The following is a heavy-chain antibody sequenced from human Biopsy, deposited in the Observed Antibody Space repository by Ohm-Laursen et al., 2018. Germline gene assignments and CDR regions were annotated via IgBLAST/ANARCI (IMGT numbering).Heavy chain of an antibody. J-gene: IGHJ4*02. CDR1: GGSITDDY. D-gene: IGHD7-27*01. CDR3: ARLTGDPSY. CDR2: IYYTGHT. V-gene: IGHV4-59*01. Sequence: GTLSLTCTVSGGSITDDYWSWIRQSPGKGLEWIGFIYYTGHTNYNPSLKSRATISVDTSKNQFSLKVISVTAADTAVYYCARLTGDPSYWGQGILVTVSS.